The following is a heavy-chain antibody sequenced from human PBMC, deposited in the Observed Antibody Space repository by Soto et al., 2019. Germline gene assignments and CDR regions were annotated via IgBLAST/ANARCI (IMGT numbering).Heavy chain of an antibody. CDR1: GFTFSSYA. D-gene: IGHD6-19*01. Sequence: GGSLRLSCAASGFTFSSYAMSWVRQAPGKGLEWVSAISGSGGSTYYADSVKGRFTISRDNSKNTLYLQMNSLRAEDTAVYYCAKNLGSGWYRPWFGWGQGTLVTVSS. CDR3: AKNLGSGWYRPWFG. CDR2: ISGSGGST. V-gene: IGHV3-23*01. J-gene: IGHJ4*02.